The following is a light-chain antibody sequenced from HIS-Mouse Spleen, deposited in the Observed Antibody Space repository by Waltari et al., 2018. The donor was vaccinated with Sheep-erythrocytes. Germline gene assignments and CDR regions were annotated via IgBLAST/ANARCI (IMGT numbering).Light chain of an antibody. V-gene: IGLV2-11*01. Sequence: QSALTQPRSVSGSPGQSVTISCTGTSSDVGGYNYVSWYQQHPGKAPKLMIYDVSKRPSGVPDRFSGSKSGNKASLTISGLQAEDEADYYCSSYAGSNNWVFGGGTKLTVL. J-gene: IGLJ3*02. CDR1: SSDVGGYNY. CDR2: DVS. CDR3: SSYAGSNNWV.